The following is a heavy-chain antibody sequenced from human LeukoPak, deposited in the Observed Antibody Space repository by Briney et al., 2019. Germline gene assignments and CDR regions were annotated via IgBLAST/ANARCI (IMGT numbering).Heavy chain of an antibody. CDR2: IYYSGST. J-gene: IGHJ4*02. CDR3: ARDPRPYCGGDCYFDY. CDR1: GGSIGRHY. D-gene: IGHD2-21*02. Sequence: SETLSLTCTVSGGSIGRHYWSWIRQPAGKGLEWIGSIYYSGSTYYNPSLKRRVTISVDTSKNQFSLKLSSVTAADTAVYYCARDPRPYCGGDCYFDYWGQGTLVTVSS. V-gene: IGHV4-4*07.